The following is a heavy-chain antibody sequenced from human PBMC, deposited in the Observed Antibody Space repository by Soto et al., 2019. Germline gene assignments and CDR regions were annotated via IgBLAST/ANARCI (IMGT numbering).Heavy chain of an antibody. J-gene: IGHJ4*02. D-gene: IGHD1-1*01. CDR1: GFTFISYW. V-gene: IGHV3-74*01. CDR2: ISDDGSTA. Sequence: VGSLRLSWAGSGFTFISYWMHWVRQVPGKGLTWVSRISDDGSTATYADSVKGRFVIPRDNAKNSLYLEMNTLRADDSGLYYCARGPRVSSTGTGAHWGRGTLVTVSS. CDR3: ARGPRVSSTGTGAH.